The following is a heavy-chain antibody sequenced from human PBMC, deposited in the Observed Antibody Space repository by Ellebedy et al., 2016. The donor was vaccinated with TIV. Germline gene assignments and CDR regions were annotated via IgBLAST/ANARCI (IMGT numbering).Heavy chain of an antibody. D-gene: IGHD4-23*01. J-gene: IGHJ6*03. V-gene: IGHV4-59*01. CDR3: ARVDSDLVTVDEYHYYMDV. CDR1: GGSISSYY. CDR2: IYSSGST. Sequence: SETLSLTCTVSGGSISSYYWNWIRQPPGKGLEWIGYIYSSGSTNYNPSLKSRVTISVDTSQSQFSLRLSSVTAADTAVYYCARVDSDLVTVDEYHYYMDVWGKGTTVTVSS.